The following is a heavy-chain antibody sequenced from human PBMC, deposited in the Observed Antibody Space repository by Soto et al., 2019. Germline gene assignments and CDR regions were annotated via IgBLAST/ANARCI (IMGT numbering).Heavy chain of an antibody. CDR2: ISDSGGNT. CDR1: GFTFGSYA. CDR3: VKRTYRSGWKKFDS. V-gene: IGHV3-23*01. J-gene: IGHJ4*02. D-gene: IGHD6-19*01. Sequence: EVQLLESGGGLVQPGGSLRLSCAASGFTFGSYAMSWVRQAPGKGLEWVSAISDSGGNTYYADSVKGRFTISRDNSKNTLYLQMNSLRAEDTAVYYCVKRTYRSGWKKFDSWGQGTLVTVSS.